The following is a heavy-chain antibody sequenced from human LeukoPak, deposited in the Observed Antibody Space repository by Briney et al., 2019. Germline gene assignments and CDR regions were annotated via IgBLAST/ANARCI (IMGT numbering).Heavy chain of an antibody. CDR1: GFTFSSYA. CDR2: ITSNGGST. V-gene: IGHV3-64D*06. Sequence: PGGSLRLSCSGSGFTFSSYAMHWVRQAPGKGLEYVSGITSNGGSTYYADSVKGRFTISRDNSKNTLYLQMSSLRPEDTAVYYCVKGDFGYWGQGTLVTVSS. J-gene: IGHJ4*02. CDR3: VKGDFGY.